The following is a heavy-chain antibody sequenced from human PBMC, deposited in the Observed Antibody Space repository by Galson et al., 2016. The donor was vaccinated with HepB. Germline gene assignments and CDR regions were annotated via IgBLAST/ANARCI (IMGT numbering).Heavy chain of an antibody. CDR3: AKERLVRRIIDH. Sequence: SLRLSCATSGFSFSDYAMCWVRQAPGKGLEWVSSITPSGTTAFYADSVKGRFTISRDNSNNTLYLQMNGLRAEDTAVYYCAKERLVRRIIDHWGQGTLLTVPS. CDR1: GFSFSDYA. J-gene: IGHJ4*02. D-gene: IGHD2-8*01. CDR2: ITPSGTTA. V-gene: IGHV3-23*01.